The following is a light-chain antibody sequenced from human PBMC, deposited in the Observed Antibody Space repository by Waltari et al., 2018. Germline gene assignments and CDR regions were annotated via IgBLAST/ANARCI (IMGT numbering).Light chain of an antibody. CDR2: KVS. Sequence: DVVMTQSPLSLSVTLGQPASISCRSSQSLVHSGGNTYLQWFQQRPGQSPRRLIYKVSSRESGVPDRFSGSGSGTNFTLKISRLEAEDVGVYYCMQGTYWPYTFGQGTKLDIK. CDR1: QSLVHSGGNTY. V-gene: IGKV2-30*02. CDR3: MQGTYWPYT. J-gene: IGKJ2*01.